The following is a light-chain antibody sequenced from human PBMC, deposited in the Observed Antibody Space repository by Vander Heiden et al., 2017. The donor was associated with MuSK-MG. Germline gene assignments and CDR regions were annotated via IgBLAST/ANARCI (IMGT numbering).Light chain of an antibody. V-gene: IGKV6-21*01. J-gene: IGKJ1*01. CDR1: QSIGSS. CDR2: YAS. Sequence: EIVLNKTPDFQSVTPKEKVTITCRASQSIGSSLHWYQQKPEQSPKLLIKYASQSGSGVPSRFSGSGSGTDFTLTINSLEAEDAATYYCQQSSSLPWTFGQGTKVEIK. CDR3: QQSSSLPWT.